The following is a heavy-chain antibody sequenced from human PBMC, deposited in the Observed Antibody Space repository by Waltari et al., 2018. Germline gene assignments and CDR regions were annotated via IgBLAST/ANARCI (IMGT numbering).Heavy chain of an antibody. J-gene: IGHJ4*02. V-gene: IGHV3-30*02. D-gene: IGHD2-21*01. CDR3: VRDGIIPSRDYFDF. CDR2: IRYDGSNK. Sequence: QVQLVESGGGVVQPGGSLRLSCAASGFNFSRYGMHWVRQAPGKGLGLVAFIRYDGSNKFYADSVKGRFTISRDNSKNTLYLQMNSLRPEDTALYYCVRDGIIPSRDYFDFWGQGTLVTVSS. CDR1: GFNFSRYG.